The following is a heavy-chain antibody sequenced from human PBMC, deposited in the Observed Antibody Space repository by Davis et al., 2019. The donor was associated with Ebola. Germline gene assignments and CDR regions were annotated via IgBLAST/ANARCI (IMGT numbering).Heavy chain of an antibody. V-gene: IGHV1-3*01. J-gene: IGHJ4*02. CDR1: GYTFTHYF. D-gene: IGHD6-19*01. CDR2: VHGGNGNT. Sequence: ASVKVSCKCSGYTFTHYFIHWVRQAPGQRLEWMGWVHGGNGNTKYSQRFQGRVTITTDTSASTTYLDLTSLRSDDTAVFYCARATFGYNSGWYADYWGPGSLVTVSS. CDR3: ARATFGYNSGWYADY.